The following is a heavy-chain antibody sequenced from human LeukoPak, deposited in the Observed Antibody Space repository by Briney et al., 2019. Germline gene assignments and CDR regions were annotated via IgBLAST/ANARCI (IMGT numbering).Heavy chain of an antibody. D-gene: IGHD7-27*01. Sequence: GGSLRLSCAASGFNFGSYSMTWVCQAPGKGLEWVSVISADSATTFYADSVKGRFTISRDNSKNTLYLQMNSLRAEDTAVYYCAKWGYYYYYYYMDVWGKGTTVTVSS. CDR1: GFNFGSYS. V-gene: IGHV3-23*01. J-gene: IGHJ6*03. CDR2: ISADSATT. CDR3: AKWGYYYYYYYMDV.